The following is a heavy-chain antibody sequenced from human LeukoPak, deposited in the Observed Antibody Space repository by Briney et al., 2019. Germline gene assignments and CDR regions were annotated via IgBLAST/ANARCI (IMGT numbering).Heavy chain of an antibody. CDR1: GGSISSYY. CDR3: ARGVLRYFDWLPYYWYFDL. CDR2: IYYSGST. J-gene: IGHJ2*01. D-gene: IGHD3-9*01. Sequence: SETLSLTCTVSGGSISSYYWSWIRQPPGKGLEWIGYIYYSGSTNYNPSLKSQVTISVDTSKNQFSLKLSSVTAADTAVYYCARGVLRYFDWLPYYWYFDLWGRGTLVTVSS. V-gene: IGHV4-59*01.